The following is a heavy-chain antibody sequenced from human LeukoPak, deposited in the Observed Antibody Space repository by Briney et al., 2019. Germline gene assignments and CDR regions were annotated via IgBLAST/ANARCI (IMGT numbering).Heavy chain of an antibody. Sequence: SETLSLTCTVPGGSISSSYWSWIRQPAGKGLEWIGRIYTSGSTNYNPSLKSRVTMSVDTSKNQFSLKLSSVTAADTAVYYCARETPQRNWNYFGVGAFDIWGQGTMVTVSS. CDR1: GGSISSSY. J-gene: IGHJ3*02. CDR2: IYTSGST. V-gene: IGHV4-4*07. D-gene: IGHD1-7*01. CDR3: ARETPQRNWNYFGVGAFDI.